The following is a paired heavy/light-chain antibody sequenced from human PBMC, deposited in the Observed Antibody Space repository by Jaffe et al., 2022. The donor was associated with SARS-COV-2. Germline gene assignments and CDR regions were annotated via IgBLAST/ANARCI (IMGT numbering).Heavy chain of an antibody. CDR3: ARGLVDVDIVATISGSPLDY. CDR2: INHSGST. V-gene: IGHV4-34*01. CDR1: GGSFSGYY. D-gene: IGHD5-12*01. J-gene: IGHJ4*02. Sequence: QVQLQQWGAGLLKPSETLSLTCAVYGGSFSGYYWTWIRQPPGKGLEWIGEINHSGSTNYNPSLKSRVTISVDTSKNQFSLKLNSVTAADTAVYYCARGLVDVDIVATISGSPLDYWGQGTLVTVSS.
Light chain of an antibody. Sequence: QSALTQPASVSGSPGQSITISCTGTSSDVGSYNLVSWYQQHPGKAPKLMIYEGSKRPSGVSNRFSGSKSGNTASLTISGLQAEDEADYYCCSYAGSFYVFGTGTKVTVL. CDR2: EGS. V-gene: IGLV2-23*01. CDR1: SSDVGSYNL. J-gene: IGLJ1*01. CDR3: CSYAGSFYV.